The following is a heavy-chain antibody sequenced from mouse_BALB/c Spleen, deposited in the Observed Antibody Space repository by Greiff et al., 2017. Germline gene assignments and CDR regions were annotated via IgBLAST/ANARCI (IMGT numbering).Heavy chain of an antibody. CDR2: IDPANGNT. CDR1: GFNIKDTY. Sequence: VQLQQSGAELVKPGASVKLSCTASGFNIKDTYMHWVKQRPEQGLEWIGRIDPANGNTKYDPKFQGKATITADTSSNTAYLQLSSLTSEDTAVYYCANLPNWESEAYWGQGTLVTVSA. D-gene: IGHD4-1*01. V-gene: IGHV14-3*02. J-gene: IGHJ3*01. CDR3: ANLPNWESEAY.